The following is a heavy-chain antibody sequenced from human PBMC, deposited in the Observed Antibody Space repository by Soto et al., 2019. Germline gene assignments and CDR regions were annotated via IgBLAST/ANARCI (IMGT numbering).Heavy chain of an antibody. Sequence: EVQVVESGGGLVQPGGSLRLSCAASGFTFNRAWMSWVRQAPGKGLEWLGRIKSTADGGTTDYAAPVKGRFTISRDNSKNTLYPQMNSLRAEDTAVYYCAKDSGGSYPRSSPPVSYWGQGTLVTVSS. D-gene: IGHD1-26*01. V-gene: IGHV3-15*01. CDR1: GFTFNRAW. CDR3: AKDSGGSYPRSSPPVSY. CDR2: IKSTADGGTT. J-gene: IGHJ4*02.